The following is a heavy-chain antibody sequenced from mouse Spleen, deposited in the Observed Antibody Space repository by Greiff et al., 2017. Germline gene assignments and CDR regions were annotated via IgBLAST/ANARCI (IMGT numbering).Heavy chain of an antibody. CDR2: IYPGDGDT. Sequence: VKLMESGPELVKPGASVKISCKASGYAFSSSWMNWVKQRPGQGLEWIGRIYPGDGDTNYNGKFKGKATLTADKSSSTAYMQLSSLTSVDSAVYFCARKPARATGAMDYWGQGTSVTVSS. CDR1: GYAFSSSW. J-gene: IGHJ4*01. D-gene: IGHD3-1*01. CDR3: ARKPARATGAMDY. V-gene: IGHV1-82*01.